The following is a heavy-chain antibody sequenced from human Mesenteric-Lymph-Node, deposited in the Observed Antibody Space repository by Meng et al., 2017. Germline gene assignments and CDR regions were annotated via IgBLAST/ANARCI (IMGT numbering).Heavy chain of an antibody. J-gene: IGHJ5*02. CDR3: ARDCPSYYDFWSGYYKYNWFDP. V-gene: IGHV1-69*13. D-gene: IGHD3-3*01. CDR2: IIPIFGTA. CDR1: GGTFSSYA. Sequence: SVKVSCKASGGTFSSYAISWVRQAPGQGLEWMGGIIPIFGTANYAQKFQGRVTITADESTSTAYMELRSLRSDDTAVYYCARDCPSYYDFWSGYYKYNWFDPWGQGSLVPVSS.